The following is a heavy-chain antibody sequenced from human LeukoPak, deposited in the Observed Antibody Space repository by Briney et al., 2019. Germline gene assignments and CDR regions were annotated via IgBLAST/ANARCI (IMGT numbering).Heavy chain of an antibody. CDR2: IYTSGTT. CDR3: ARDGDSGSFRLRAYAFDI. J-gene: IGHJ3*02. CDR1: GDSISSYY. Sequence: SETLSLTCTVSGDSISSYYWNWIRQPAGKGLEWIGRIYTSGTTNYNPSLKSRVTMSVDTSKNQFSLNLSSVTAADTAVYYCARDGDSGSFRLRAYAFDIWGQGTMVTVSS. D-gene: IGHD1-26*01. V-gene: IGHV4-4*07.